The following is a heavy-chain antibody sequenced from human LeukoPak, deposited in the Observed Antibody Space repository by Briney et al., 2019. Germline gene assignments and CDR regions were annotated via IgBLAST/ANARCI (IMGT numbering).Heavy chain of an antibody. Sequence: ASVKVSCKASGYTFTSYDINWVRQATGQGLEWVGWMNPNSGNTGYAQKFQGRVTMTRNTSISTAYMELSSQRSEDTAVYYCARDYSSGWSLFDYWGQGTLVTVSS. CDR3: ARDYSSGWSLFDY. D-gene: IGHD6-19*01. J-gene: IGHJ4*02. CDR2: MNPNSGNT. V-gene: IGHV1-8*01. CDR1: GYTFTSYD.